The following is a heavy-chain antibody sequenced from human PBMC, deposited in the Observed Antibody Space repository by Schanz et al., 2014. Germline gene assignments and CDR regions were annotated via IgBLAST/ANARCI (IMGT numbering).Heavy chain of an antibody. CDR2: ISGGGGTT. D-gene: IGHD4-17*01. J-gene: IGHJ3*02. CDR3: ARKMKLGVYGGKGHDSLDI. CDR1: GFTFSSYA. V-gene: IGHV3-23*04. Sequence: EVQLVESGGGLVQPGGSLRLSCAASGFTFSSYAMSWVRQAPGKGLEWVSAISGGGGTTYYADSVKGRFTISRDNAKNTLYLQMNTLRAEDTAVYYCARKMKLGVYGGKGHDSLDIWGQGTMXTVSS.